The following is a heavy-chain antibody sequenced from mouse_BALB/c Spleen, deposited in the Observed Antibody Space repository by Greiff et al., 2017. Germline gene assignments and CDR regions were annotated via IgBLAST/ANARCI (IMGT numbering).Heavy chain of an antibody. CDR1: GFAFSSYD. V-gene: IGHV5-12-1*01. CDR3: ARHKYGNYEGFAY. J-gene: IGHJ3*01. D-gene: IGHD2-10*02. CDR2: ISSGGGST. Sequence: EVKLMESGGGLVKPGGSLKLSCAASGFAFSSYDMSWVRQTPEKRLEWVAYISSGGGSTYYPDTVKGRFTISRDNAKNTLYLQMSSLKSEDTAMYYCARHKYGNYEGFAYWGQGTLVTVSA.